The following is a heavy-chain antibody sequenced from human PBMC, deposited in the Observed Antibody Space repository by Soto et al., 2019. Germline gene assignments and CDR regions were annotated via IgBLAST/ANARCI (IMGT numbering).Heavy chain of an antibody. V-gene: IGHV4-39*01. Sequence: SETLSLTCTVSGGSISSSSYYWGWIRQPPGKGLEWIGSIYYSGSTYYNPSLKSRVTISVDTSKNQFSLKLSSVTAADTAVYYCARHGIEMATITPYYYYYGMDVWGQGTTVTVSS. CDR2: IYYSGST. CDR1: GGSISSSSYY. CDR3: ARHGIEMATITPYYYYYGMDV. J-gene: IGHJ6*02. D-gene: IGHD5-12*01.